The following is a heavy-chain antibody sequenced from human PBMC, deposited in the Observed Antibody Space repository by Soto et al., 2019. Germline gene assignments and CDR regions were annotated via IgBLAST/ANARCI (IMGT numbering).Heavy chain of an antibody. Sequence: ESGGGVVQPGRSLRLSCAASGFTFSSYGMHWVRQAPGKGLEWVAVISYDGCNKYYADSVKGRFTISRDNSKNTLYLQMNSLRAEDTAVYYCAKDPVVRGAQVSGGMDVWGQGTTVTVSS. CDR3: AKDPVVRGAQVSGGMDV. J-gene: IGHJ6*02. D-gene: IGHD3-10*01. CDR1: GFTFSSYG. CDR2: ISYDGCNK. V-gene: IGHV3-30*18.